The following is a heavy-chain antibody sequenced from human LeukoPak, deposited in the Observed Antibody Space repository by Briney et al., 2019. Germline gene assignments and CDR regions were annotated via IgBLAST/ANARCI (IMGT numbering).Heavy chain of an antibody. CDR3: AKGGAGSIFDY. CDR1: GFTFSNYA. CDR2: ISGRGDNT. Sequence: GGSLRLSCAASGFTFSNYAVSWVRQAPGKGLEWVSAISGRGDNTYYADSVKGRFTISRDNSKNTLYLQMNSLRAEDTAVYYCAKGGAGSIFDYWGQGTLVTVSS. V-gene: IGHV3-23*01. D-gene: IGHD1-26*01. J-gene: IGHJ4*02.